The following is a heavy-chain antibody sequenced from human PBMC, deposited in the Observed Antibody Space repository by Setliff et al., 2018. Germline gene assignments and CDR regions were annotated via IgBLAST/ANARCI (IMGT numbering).Heavy chain of an antibody. CDR3: ARGFGYAAWYYLDY. CDR2: IWGDGGTK. J-gene: IGHJ4*02. D-gene: IGHD2-2*03. CDR1: GFTFSTYR. Sequence: GGSLRLSCAASGFTFSTYRMHWVRQAPGKGLEWVAVIWGDGGTKYHADSVKGRFTISRDNSKNTLYLQMNSLRVEDTAVYYCARGFGYAAWYYLDYWGQGTLVTSPQ. V-gene: IGHV3-33*08.